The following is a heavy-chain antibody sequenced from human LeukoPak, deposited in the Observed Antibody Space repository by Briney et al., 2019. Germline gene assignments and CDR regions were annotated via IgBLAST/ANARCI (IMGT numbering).Heavy chain of an antibody. CDR2: IYYSGST. V-gene: IGHV4-61*01. CDR1: GGSISSGSYY. D-gene: IGHD6-19*01. CDR3: ARAGSSGWSDY. Sequence: SETLSLTCTVSGGSISSGSYYWSWIRQPPGKGLEWIGYIYYSGSTNYNPSLKSRVTISVDTSKNQFSLKLSSVTAADTAVYYCARAGSSGWSDYWGQGTLVTVSS. J-gene: IGHJ4*02.